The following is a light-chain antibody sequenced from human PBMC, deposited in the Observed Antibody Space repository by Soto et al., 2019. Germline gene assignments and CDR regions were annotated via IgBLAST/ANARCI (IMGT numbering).Light chain of an antibody. V-gene: IGKV3-20*01. CDR3: QQYSKSPLT. CDR1: ESVSNNY. CDR2: GAS. Sequence: EIVLTHSPDTLSLSPGERATLSCRASESVSNNYLAWYQQKPGQAPRLVIYGASSRATGIPDRFSGSGSGTDFTLTISRLEPEDFAVYYCQQYSKSPLTFGPGTKGEIK. J-gene: IGKJ1*01.